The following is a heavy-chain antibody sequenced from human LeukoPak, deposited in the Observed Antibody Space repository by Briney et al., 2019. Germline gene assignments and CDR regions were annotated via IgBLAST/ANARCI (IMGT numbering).Heavy chain of an antibody. Sequence: SETLSLTCTVSGGSISSYYWSWIRQPPGKGLEWIGYIYYSGSTNYNPSLKSRVTVSVDTSKNQFSLRLTSVTAADTAVYYCARGYYDSSGYSNPFDYWGQGTLVTVSS. J-gene: IGHJ4*02. V-gene: IGHV4-59*01. CDR3: ARGYYDSSGYSNPFDY. CDR2: IYYSGST. D-gene: IGHD3-22*01. CDR1: GGSISSYY.